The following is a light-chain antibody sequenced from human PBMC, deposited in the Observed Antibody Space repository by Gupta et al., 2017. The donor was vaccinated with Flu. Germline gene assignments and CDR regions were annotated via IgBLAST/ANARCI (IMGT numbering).Light chain of an antibody. J-gene: IGKJ4*01. CDR1: QRVLYSSNNKNY. CDR2: WAS. CDR3: QQDYSTLT. Sequence: VSLGERATNNCKTSQRVLYSSNNKNYLDWYQQKPGQPPKLLIYWASNREYGVTDRFSGSGSGTDFTLTSSSRQAEDVAVYYWQQDYSTLTFGGGTKVEIK. V-gene: IGKV4-1*01.